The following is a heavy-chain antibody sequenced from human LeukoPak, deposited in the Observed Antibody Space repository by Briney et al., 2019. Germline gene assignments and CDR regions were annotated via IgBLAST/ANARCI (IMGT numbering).Heavy chain of an antibody. Sequence: PGRSLRPSCAAPGFTFSSHGMHSVRQAPGKGLEWVAVIWFDGSNKNYAESVKGRFTISRDNSKNTVYLQMNSLRSEDTAVYYCAREYSYSYPFDYWGQGTLVTVSS. CDR3: AREYSYSYPFDY. D-gene: IGHD5-18*01. CDR2: IWFDGSNK. V-gene: IGHV3-33*01. CDR1: GFTFSSHG. J-gene: IGHJ4*02.